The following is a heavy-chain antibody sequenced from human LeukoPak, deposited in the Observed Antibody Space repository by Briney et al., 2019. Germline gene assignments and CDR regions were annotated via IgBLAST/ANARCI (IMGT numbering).Heavy chain of an antibody. Sequence: PGRSLRLSCAASGFTFSSYGMHWVRQAPGKGLEWVAVIWYDGSNKYYADSVKGRFTISRDNSKNTLYLQMNSLRAEDTAVYYCAKSSSSGYYGDPYDYFDYWGQGTLVTVSS. CDR1: GFTFSSYG. CDR2: IWYDGSNK. CDR3: AKSSSSGYYGDPYDYFDY. J-gene: IGHJ4*02. D-gene: IGHD3-22*01. V-gene: IGHV3-33*06.